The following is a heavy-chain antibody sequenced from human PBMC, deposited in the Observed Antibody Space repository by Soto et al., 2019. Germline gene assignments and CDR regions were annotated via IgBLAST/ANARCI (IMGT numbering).Heavy chain of an antibody. J-gene: IGHJ6*02. D-gene: IGHD6-13*01. V-gene: IGHV1-2*02. CDR2: INPNNGGR. CDR3: ARGEYSNTPGTLDV. Sequence: GASVKVSCKASGYTFRGYYMHWVRQAPGQGLEWMGWINPNNGGRDYAQKFQGRVTMSRDTSINTVYMELSRLTSDDTAVYYCARGEYSNTPGTLDVWGPGTTVTVSS. CDR1: GYTFRGYY.